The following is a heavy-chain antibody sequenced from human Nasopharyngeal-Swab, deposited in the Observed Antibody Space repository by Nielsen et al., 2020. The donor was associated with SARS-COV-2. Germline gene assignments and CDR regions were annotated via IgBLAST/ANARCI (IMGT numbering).Heavy chain of an antibody. CDR3: ARAFRDGYNYGY. Sequence: WVRQAPGQRLEWMGIINPSGGSTSYAQKFQGRVTMTRDTSTSTVYMELSSLRSEDTAVYYCARAFRDGYNYGYWGQGTLVTVSS. V-gene: IGHV1-46*01. D-gene: IGHD5-24*01. CDR2: INPSGGST. J-gene: IGHJ4*02.